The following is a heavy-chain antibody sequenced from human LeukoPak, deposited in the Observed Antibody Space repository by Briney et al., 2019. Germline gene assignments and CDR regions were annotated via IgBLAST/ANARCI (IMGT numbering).Heavy chain of an antibody. D-gene: IGHD2-15*01. CDR3: ARDPGGYCSGGSCSYIDY. Sequence: GGSLRLSCAASGFTFSSYAMSWVRQAPGKGLEWVSYISSSGSTIYYADSVKGRFTISRDNAKNSLYLQMNSLRAEDTAVYYCARDPGGYCSGGSCSYIDYWGQGTLVTVSS. CDR1: GFTFSSYA. CDR2: ISSSGSTI. V-gene: IGHV3-48*04. J-gene: IGHJ4*02.